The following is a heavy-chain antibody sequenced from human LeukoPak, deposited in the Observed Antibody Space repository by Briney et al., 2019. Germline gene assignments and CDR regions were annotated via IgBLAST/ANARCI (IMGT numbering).Heavy chain of an antibody. V-gene: IGHV3-49*03. CDR3: TRDKAYSSGWYAVDSWFDP. CDR1: GFTFGDYA. J-gene: IGHJ5*02. Sequence: GGSLRLSCTASGFTFGDYAMSWFRQAPGKGLEWVGFIRSKAYGGTTEYAASVKGRFTISRDDSKSIAYLQMNSLKTEDTAVYYCTRDKAYSSGWYAVDSWFDPWGQGTLVTVSS. D-gene: IGHD6-19*01. CDR2: IRSKAYGGTT.